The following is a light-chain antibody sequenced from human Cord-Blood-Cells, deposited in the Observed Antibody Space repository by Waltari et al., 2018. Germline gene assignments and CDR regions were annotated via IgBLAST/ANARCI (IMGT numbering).Light chain of an antibody. CDR1: SGSIASHA. Sequence: NFMLTQPHSVSESPGKTVTISSTRISGSIASHAVQRYQQRPGSSPTTVIYEDNQRPSGVPDRFSGSIDSSSNSASLTISGLKTEDEADYYCQSYDSSNHVVFGGGTKLTVL. CDR2: EDN. CDR3: QSYDSSNHVV. J-gene: IGLJ2*01. V-gene: IGLV6-57*01.